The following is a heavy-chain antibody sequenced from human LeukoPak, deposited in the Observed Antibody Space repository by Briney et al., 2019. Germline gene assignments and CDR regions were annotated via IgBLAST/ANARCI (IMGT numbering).Heavy chain of an antibody. CDR2: LFGGGTI. D-gene: IGHD1-1*01. CDR3: ARGPRVATYYYFDY. Sequence: GGSLRRSCAASGFTVSAYYMSRVRQAPGKGLEWVSVLFGGGTIYYADSVNGRFTISRDNSKNTLYLQLNSLRAEDTAVYYCARGPRVATYYYFDYWGQGTLVTVSS. V-gene: IGHV3-53*01. J-gene: IGHJ4*02. CDR1: GFTVSAYY.